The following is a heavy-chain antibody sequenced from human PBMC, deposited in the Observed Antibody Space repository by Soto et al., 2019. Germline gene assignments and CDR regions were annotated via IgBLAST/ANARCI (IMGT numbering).Heavy chain of an antibody. V-gene: IGHV4-59*08. D-gene: IGHD1-26*01. CDR2: IYYSGST. Sequence: QVQLQESGPGLVKPSETLSLTCSVSGGSISSYYWSWIRQPPGKGLEWIGYIYYSGSTNYNPSLKSRVTISVDTSKNQFSLKLSSVTAADTAVYYCARQGVGANFDYWGQGTLVTVSS. CDR3: ARQGVGANFDY. J-gene: IGHJ4*02. CDR1: GGSISSYY.